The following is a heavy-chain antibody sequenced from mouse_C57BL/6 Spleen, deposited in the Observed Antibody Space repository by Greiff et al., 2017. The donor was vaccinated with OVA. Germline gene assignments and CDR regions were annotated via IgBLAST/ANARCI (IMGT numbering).Heavy chain of an antibody. D-gene: IGHD4-1*01. CDR3: ASGNWDAMDY. V-gene: IGHV1-19*01. CDR1: GYTFTDYY. CDR2: INPYNGGT. J-gene: IGHJ4*01. Sequence: VQLQQSGPVLVKPGASVKMSCKASGYTFTDYYMNWVKQSHGKSLEWIGVINPYNGGTSYNQKFKGKATLTVDKSSSTAYMELNSLTSEDSAVYYCASGNWDAMDYWGQGTSVTVSS.